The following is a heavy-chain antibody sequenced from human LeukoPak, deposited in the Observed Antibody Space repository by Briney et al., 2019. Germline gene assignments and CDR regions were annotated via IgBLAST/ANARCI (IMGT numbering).Heavy chain of an antibody. CDR1: GFTFSGFA. V-gene: IGHV3-30*04. CDR2: ISYDGSNK. Sequence: GGSLRLSCAASGFTFSGFAMHWVRQAPGKGLEWVAVISYDGSNKYSADSAKGRFSISRDNSKNTLYLQMNSLRAEDTAVHYCARDPLGQPTYYFDYWGQGTLVTVSS. D-gene: IGHD6-13*01. CDR3: ARDPLGQPTYYFDY. J-gene: IGHJ4*02.